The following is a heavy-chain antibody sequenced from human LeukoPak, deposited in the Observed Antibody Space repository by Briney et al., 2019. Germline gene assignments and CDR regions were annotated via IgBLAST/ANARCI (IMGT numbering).Heavy chain of an antibody. Sequence: TGGSLRLSCTASGFTFRNAWMNWVRQAPGKGLEWVGRIKSKTDGGATDYAAPVKGRFTVSRDDSKNTVSLQMNSLKTEDTAVYYCTTEEEATFDYWGQGTLVTVSS. J-gene: IGHJ4*02. CDR3: TTEEEATFDY. D-gene: IGHD1-26*01. CDR2: IKSKTDGGAT. CDR1: GFTFRNAW. V-gene: IGHV3-15*01.